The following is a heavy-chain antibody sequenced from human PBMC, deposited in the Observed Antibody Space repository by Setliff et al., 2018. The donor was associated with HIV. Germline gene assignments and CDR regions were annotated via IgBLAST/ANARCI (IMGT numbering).Heavy chain of an antibody. D-gene: IGHD4-17*01. CDR1: GGSLSGYY. CDR3: ARRPISPFTLTTGMLDP. CDR2: INDGGNT. J-gene: IGHJ5*02. V-gene: IGHV4-34*01. Sequence: PSETLSLTCAVSGGSLSGYYWTWIRQTPERGLQWIGEINDGGNTNDSPSLKSRVSMSVDTSKNQFSLRLISVTAADTAVYYCARRPISPFTLTTGMLDPWGQGIQVTAPQ.